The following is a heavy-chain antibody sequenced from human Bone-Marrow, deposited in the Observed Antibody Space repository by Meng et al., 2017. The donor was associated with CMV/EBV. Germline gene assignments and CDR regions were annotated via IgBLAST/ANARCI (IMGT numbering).Heavy chain of an antibody. D-gene: IGHD3-3*01. Sequence: GESLKISCKGSGNSVTRYWIGWVRQMPGKGLEWMGIIYPGDSDTRYSPSFQGQVTISADKSNRTAYLQWSSLKASDTAMYYCATSHYDFWSGYSTGHGPYNWFDPWGQGTMVTVSS. CDR1: GNSVTRYW. J-gene: IGHJ5*02. CDR2: IYPGDSDT. CDR3: ATSHYDFWSGYSTGHGPYNWFDP. V-gene: IGHV5-51*01.